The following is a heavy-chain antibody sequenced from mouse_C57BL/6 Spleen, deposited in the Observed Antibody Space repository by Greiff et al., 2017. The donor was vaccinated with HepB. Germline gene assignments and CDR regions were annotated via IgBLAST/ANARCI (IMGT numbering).Heavy chain of an antibody. CDR2: IDPSDSYT. CDR1: GYTFTSYW. J-gene: IGHJ3*01. Sequence: QVQLQQSGAELVMPGASVKLSCKASGYTFTSYWMHWVKQRPGQGLEWIGEIDPSDSYTNYNQKFKGKSTLTVDKSSSTAYMQLSSLTSEDSAVYYCARKGYDYGAWFAYWGQGTLVTVSA. CDR3: ARKGYDYGAWFAY. V-gene: IGHV1-69*01. D-gene: IGHD2-4*01.